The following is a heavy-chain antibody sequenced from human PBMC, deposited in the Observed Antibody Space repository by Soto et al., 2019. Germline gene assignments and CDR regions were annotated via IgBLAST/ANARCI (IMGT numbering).Heavy chain of an antibody. V-gene: IGHV4-59*01. J-gene: IGHJ1*01. CDR1: SGYFTNDC. D-gene: IGHD6-19*01. Sequence: SETRSRTWYVSSGYFTNDCWSWSGEPPGKGLEWIGCISKSGITNYNPSLKSRVTISVDTSEPQFSLRLSSVTAADTAVYYCARDVYCSPRIWGQGTLVTVSS. CDR2: ISKSGIT. CDR3: ARDVYCSPRI.